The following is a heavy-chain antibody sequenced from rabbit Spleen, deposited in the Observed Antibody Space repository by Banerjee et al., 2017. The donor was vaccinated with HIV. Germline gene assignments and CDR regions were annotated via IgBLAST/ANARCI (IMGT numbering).Heavy chain of an antibody. Sequence: QEQVKETGGGLVQPGGSLALSCKASGFDFSSYGVSWVRQAPGKGLEWIGYIDPVFGITYYANWVNGRFSISSHNAQNTLFLQLNSLTAADTATYFCVREVAAKFGLWGPGTLVTVS. CDR1: GFDFSSYG. J-gene: IGHJ4*01. D-gene: IGHD4-1*01. V-gene: IGHV1S47*01. CDR2: IDPVFGIT. CDR3: VREVAAKFGL.